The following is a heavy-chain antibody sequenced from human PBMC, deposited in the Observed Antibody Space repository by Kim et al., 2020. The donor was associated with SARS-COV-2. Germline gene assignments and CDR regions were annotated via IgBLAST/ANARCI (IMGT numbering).Heavy chain of an antibody. CDR2: IVGNGGTT. J-gene: IGHJ2*01. D-gene: IGHD3-22*01. CDR1: GFTFSSYA. CDR3: AKRVVISGYYSGSYCYFDV. Sequence: GGSLRLSCAASGFTFSSYAMSWVRQAPGKGLEWVSDIVGNGGTTSYADSVKGRLTISRNNSKNTLYLQIYSLRAEDTAVYYCAKRVVISGYYSGSYCYFDVWGRGTLVTVSS. V-gene: IGHV3-23*01.